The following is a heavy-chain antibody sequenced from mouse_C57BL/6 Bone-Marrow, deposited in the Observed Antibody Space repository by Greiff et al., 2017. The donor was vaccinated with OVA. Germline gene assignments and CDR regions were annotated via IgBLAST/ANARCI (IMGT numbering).Heavy chain of an antibody. J-gene: IGHJ3*01. CDR2: IGPGSGST. D-gene: IGHD2-4*01. Sequence: QVQLQQSGAELVKPGASVKISCKASGYTFTDYYITWVQQRPGQGLEWIGKIGPGSGSTYYNEKLKGKATLTADKSSSTAYMQLSSLTSDDSAVYFFARSNDYDGFAYWGQGTLVTVSS. CDR1: GYTFTDYY. V-gene: IGHV1-77*01. CDR3: ARSNDYDGFAY.